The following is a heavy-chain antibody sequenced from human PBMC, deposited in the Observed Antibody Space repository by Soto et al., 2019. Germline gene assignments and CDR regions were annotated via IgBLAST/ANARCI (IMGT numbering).Heavy chain of an antibody. Sequence: SGTLSLTCTVSGGSISSYYWSWIRQPPGKGLEWIGYIYYSGSTNYNPSLKSRVTISVDTSKNQFSLKLSSVTAADTAVYYCARGKTAGYSSGWYNWFDPWGQGTLVAVS. D-gene: IGHD6-19*01. V-gene: IGHV4-59*01. CDR1: GGSISSYY. J-gene: IGHJ5*02. CDR3: ARGKTAGYSSGWYNWFDP. CDR2: IYYSGST.